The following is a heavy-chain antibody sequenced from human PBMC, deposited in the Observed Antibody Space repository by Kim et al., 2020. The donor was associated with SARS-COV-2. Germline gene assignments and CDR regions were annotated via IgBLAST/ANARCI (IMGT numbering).Heavy chain of an antibody. CDR3: ARDGSLGGFDY. V-gene: IGHV4-31*03. Sequence: SETLSLTCTVSGDSITSGGYYWNWIRQQPGKGLEWIGSIYYGGNTHYIPSLKSRLTISVDTSKNHFSLNLNSATAADTVVYYCARDGSLGGFDYWGQGILVTVSA. CDR2: IYYGGNT. D-gene: IGHD7-27*01. J-gene: IGHJ4*02. CDR1: GDSITSGGYY.